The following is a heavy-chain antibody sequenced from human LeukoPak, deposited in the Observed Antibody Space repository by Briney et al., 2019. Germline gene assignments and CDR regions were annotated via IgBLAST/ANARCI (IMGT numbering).Heavy chain of an antibody. Sequence: GESLKISCKGSGYSFTNYWIGWVRQMPGKGLEWMGIIYPGDSDTRYRPSFQGQVTISADKPISTAYLQWSSLKASDTAMYYCARHAPLVRGVIYYFDHWGQGTLVTVSS. J-gene: IGHJ4*02. CDR3: ARHAPLVRGVIYYFDH. V-gene: IGHV5-51*01. CDR1: GYSFTNYW. CDR2: IYPGDSDT. D-gene: IGHD3-10*01.